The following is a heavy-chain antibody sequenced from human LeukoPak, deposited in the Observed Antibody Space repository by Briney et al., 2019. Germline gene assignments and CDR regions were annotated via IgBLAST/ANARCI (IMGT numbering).Heavy chain of an antibody. CDR2: ISGSGGST. CDR3: AKSLGDITIFGVVKKYYFDY. CDR1: GFTFSSYA. V-gene: IGHV3-23*01. Sequence: GGSLRLSCAASGFTFSSYAMSWVRQAPGKGLEWVSAISGSGGSTYYADSVKGRLTISRDNSKNTLYLQMNSLRAEDTAVYYCAKSLGDITIFGVVKKYYFDYWGQGTLVTVSS. D-gene: IGHD3-3*01. J-gene: IGHJ4*02.